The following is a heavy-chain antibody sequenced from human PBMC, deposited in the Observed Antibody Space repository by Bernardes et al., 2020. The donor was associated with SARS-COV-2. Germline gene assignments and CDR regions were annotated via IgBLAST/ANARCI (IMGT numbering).Heavy chain of an antibody. D-gene: IGHD2-2*01. CDR3: ARDLHRTSWPTKNYYYGMDV. Sequence: GSLRLSCAASGFTFSSYSMNWVRQAPGKGLEWVSYISSSSSTIYYADSVKGRFTISRDNAKNSLYLQMNSLRAEDTAVYYCARDLHRTSWPTKNYYYGMDVWGQGTTVTVSS. CDR1: GFTFSSYS. CDR2: ISSSSSTI. V-gene: IGHV3-48*01. J-gene: IGHJ6*02.